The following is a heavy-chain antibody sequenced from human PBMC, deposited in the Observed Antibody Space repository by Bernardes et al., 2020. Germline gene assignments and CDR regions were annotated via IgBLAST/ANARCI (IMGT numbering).Heavy chain of an antibody. Sequence: ASVKVSCRTSGYSFINYDINWVRQATGQGHEWMGWMNPKSGDTGYAQKFQGRVSLTRNNSLSTAYMELSSLRYEDTAVYYCLWGMDVWGQGTTVTVSS. V-gene: IGHV1-8*01. CDR1: GYSFINYD. CDR2: MNPKSGDT. J-gene: IGHJ6*02. CDR3: LWGMDV.